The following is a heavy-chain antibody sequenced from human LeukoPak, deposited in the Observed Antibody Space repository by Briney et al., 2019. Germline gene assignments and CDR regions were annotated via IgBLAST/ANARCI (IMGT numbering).Heavy chain of an antibody. CDR1: GGSISSYD. D-gene: IGHD3-22*01. V-gene: IGHV4-4*07. Sequence: SETLSLTCTVSGGSISSYDWSWIRQPAGNGLDWIGCIYSSGNTNYNPSLKSRVTMSVDTSKNQFSLKLTSVTAADTAVYYCARVYDSTAYYLDYSGQGTPVTVSS. CDR3: ARVYDSTAYYLDY. CDR2: IYSSGNT. J-gene: IGHJ4*02.